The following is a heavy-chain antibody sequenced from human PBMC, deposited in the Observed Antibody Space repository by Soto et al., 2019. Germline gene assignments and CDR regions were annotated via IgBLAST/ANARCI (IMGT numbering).Heavy chain of an antibody. CDR3: ARQHLYYDILTGRGPGNWFDP. CDR1: GGSISSSSYY. V-gene: IGHV4-39*01. CDR2: IYYSGST. D-gene: IGHD3-9*01. J-gene: IGHJ5*02. Sequence: SETLSLTCTVSGGSISSSSYYWGWIRQPPGKGLEWIGSIYYSGSTYYNPSLKSRVTISVDTSKNQFSLKLSSVTAADTAVYYCARQHLYYDILTGRGPGNWFDPWGQGTLVTVSS.